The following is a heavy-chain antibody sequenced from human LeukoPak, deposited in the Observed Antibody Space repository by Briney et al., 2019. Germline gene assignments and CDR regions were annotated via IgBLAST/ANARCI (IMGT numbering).Heavy chain of an antibody. CDR2: IYSGGST. Sequence: GGSLRLSCAASGFTVSSNYMSWVRQAPGKGLEWVSVIYSGGSTYYADSVKGRFTISRDSSKNTLYLQMNSLRAEDTAVYYCARVSRGEEYYYYHYMDVWGKGTTVTVSS. J-gene: IGHJ6*03. CDR1: GFTVSSNY. CDR3: ARVSRGEEYYYYHYMDV. D-gene: IGHD3-16*01. V-gene: IGHV3-53*01.